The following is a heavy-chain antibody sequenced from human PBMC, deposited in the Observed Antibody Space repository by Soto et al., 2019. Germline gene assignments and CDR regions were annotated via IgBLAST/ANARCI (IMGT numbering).Heavy chain of an antibody. D-gene: IGHD3-22*01. Sequence: QVQLVESGGGVVQPGRSLRLSCAASGLTFSSYGMHWVRQAPGKGLEGVAVISHDGSTKYYADSVRGRFTISRYNSNNTLYLQMDSLIPEDTALYYCAKPFQRSGYYYDFWYFDVWGRGTLVTVSS. CDR3: AKPFQRSGYYYDFWYFDV. J-gene: IGHJ2*01. CDR2: ISHDGSTK. CDR1: GLTFSSYG. V-gene: IGHV3-30*18.